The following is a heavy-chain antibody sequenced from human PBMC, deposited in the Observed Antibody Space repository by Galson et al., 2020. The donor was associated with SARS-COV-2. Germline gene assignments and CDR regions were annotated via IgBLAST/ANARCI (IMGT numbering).Heavy chain of an antibody. CDR1: GGSISSSGYY. CDR3: ARQDASGKRSSYYFDY. Sequence: ETLSLTCTVSGGSISSSGYYWGWIRQPPGKGLEWITNIYYSGTTYYNPSLKSRVTISVDTSKNQFSLKLSSVTAADTAVFYCARQDASGKRSSYYFDYWGQGTLVTVSS. D-gene: IGHD3-10*01. CDR2: IYYSGTT. V-gene: IGHV4-39*01. J-gene: IGHJ4*02.